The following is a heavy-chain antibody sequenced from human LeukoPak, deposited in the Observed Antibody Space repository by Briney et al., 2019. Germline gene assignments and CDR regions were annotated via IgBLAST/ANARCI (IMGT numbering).Heavy chain of an antibody. V-gene: IGHV3-48*01. CDR1: GITFSSYR. CDR3: ARDQGGVGY. CDR2: IGSFSGTI. Sequence: GGSLRLSCVAYGITFSSYRRNWVRRAPGKGVEWVSYIGSFSGTINYADSVKGRFTISRDNAKNSLYLQMNSLRAEDTDVYYCARDQGGVGYWGQGTLVTVSS. J-gene: IGHJ4*02. D-gene: IGHD3-16*01.